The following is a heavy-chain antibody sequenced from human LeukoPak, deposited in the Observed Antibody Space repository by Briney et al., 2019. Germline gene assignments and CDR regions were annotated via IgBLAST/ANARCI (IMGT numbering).Heavy chain of an antibody. J-gene: IGHJ5*02. D-gene: IGHD4-17*01. CDR3: ARGYGDLNWFDP. Sequence: SVKVSCKASGGTFSSYAISWVRQAPGQGLEWMGGIIPIFGTANCAQKFQGRVTITTDESTSTAYMELSSLRSEDTAVYYCARGYGDLNWFDPWGQGTLVTVSS. CDR1: GGTFSSYA. CDR2: IIPIFGTA. V-gene: IGHV1-69*05.